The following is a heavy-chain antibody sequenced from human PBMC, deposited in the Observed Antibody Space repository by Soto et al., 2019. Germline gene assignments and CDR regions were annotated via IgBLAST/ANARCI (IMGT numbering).Heavy chain of an antibody. CDR2: IYYSGST. Sequence: SETLSLTCTFSGGSISSSSYYWGWIRQPPGKGLEWIGSIYYSGSTYYNPSLKSRVTISVDTSKNQFSLKLSSVTAADTAVYYCARQYSSSWELDYWGQGTLVTLSS. CDR3: ARQYSSSWELDY. V-gene: IGHV4-39*01. J-gene: IGHJ4*02. D-gene: IGHD6-13*01. CDR1: GGSISSSSYY.